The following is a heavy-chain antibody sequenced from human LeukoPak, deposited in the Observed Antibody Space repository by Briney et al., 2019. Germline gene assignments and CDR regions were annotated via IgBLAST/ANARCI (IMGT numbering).Heavy chain of an antibody. V-gene: IGHV3-30-3*01. Sequence: GGSLRLSCAASGFTFSSYAMHWVRQAPGKGLEWVAVISYDGSNKYYADSVKGRFTISRDNSKNTLYLQMNSLRAEDTAVYYCAKDSGSPAVAGTYYYYGMDVWGQGTTVTVSS. D-gene: IGHD6-19*01. J-gene: IGHJ6*02. CDR1: GFTFSSYA. CDR3: AKDSGSPAVAGTYYYYGMDV. CDR2: ISYDGSNK.